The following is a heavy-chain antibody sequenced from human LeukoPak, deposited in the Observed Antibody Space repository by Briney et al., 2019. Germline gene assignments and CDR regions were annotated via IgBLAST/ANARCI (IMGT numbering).Heavy chain of an antibody. J-gene: IGHJ4*02. CDR2: ISSSGSTI. D-gene: IGHD2-2*01. CDR3: ARSRGIVVVPAAFPKRPYYFDY. V-gene: IGHV3-48*03. Sequence: GGSLRLSCAASGFTFSSYEMNWVRQAPGKGLEWVSYISSSGSTIYYADSVKGRFTISRDNAKNSLYLQMNSLRAEDTAVYYCARSRGIVVVPAAFPKRPYYFDYWGRGTLVTVSS. CDR1: GFTFSSYE.